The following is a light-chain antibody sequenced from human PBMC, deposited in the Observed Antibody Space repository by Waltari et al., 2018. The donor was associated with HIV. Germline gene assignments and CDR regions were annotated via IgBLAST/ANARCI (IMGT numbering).Light chain of an antibody. CDR1: QTISSY. V-gene: IGKV1-39*01. CDR3: QQSYSIPWT. Sequence: DIQMTQSPSSLPASVGARVTITCRASQTISSYLNWYQHKPGKAPKLLIYAASSLQSGVPSRFSGSGSGTDFTLTISSLQPEDFATYYCQQSYSIPWTFGQGTKVEIK. J-gene: IGKJ1*01. CDR2: AAS.